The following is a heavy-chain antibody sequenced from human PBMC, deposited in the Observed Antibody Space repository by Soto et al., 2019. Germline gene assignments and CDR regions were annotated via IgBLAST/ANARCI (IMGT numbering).Heavy chain of an antibody. CDR1: GGAVSSGSYY. V-gene: IGHV4-61*01. J-gene: IGHJ4*02. CDR3: ATDEGWDFSGDSCDPGAHY. Sequence: SETLSLTCTVSGGAVSSGSYYLRWIRQPLGKGLEWIGYTYYSGRINYNPSLKSRVTISADTSKNQFSLKLRSVTTADKAVYYCATDEGWDFSGDSCDPGAHYWGQGTRVTVSS. CDR2: TYYSGRI. D-gene: IGHD2-15*01.